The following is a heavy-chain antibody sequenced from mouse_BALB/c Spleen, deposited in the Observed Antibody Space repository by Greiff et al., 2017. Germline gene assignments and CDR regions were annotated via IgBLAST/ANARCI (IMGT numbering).Heavy chain of an antibody. CDR2: IYPSDSYT. V-gene: IGHV1-69*02. D-gene: IGHD1-2*01. CDR3: TRATATSWFAY. Sequence: VQLQQSGAELVRPGASVKLSCKASGYTFTSYWINWVKQRPGQGLEWIGNIYPSDSYTNYNQKFKDKATLTVDKSSSTAYMQLSSPTSEDSAVYYCTRATATSWFAYWGQGTLVTVSA. CDR1: GYTFTSYW. J-gene: IGHJ3*01.